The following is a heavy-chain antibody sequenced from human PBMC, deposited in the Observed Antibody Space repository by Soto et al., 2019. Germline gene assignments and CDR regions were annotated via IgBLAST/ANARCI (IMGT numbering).Heavy chain of an antibody. V-gene: IGHV3-15*07. CDR1: GFTFSNAW. D-gene: IGHD1-26*01. J-gene: IGHJ6*02. CDR2: IKSKTDGGTT. CDR3: TTAISGATPYYYYYYYGMDV. Sequence: GGPLSLSCAASGFTFSNAWMNWVRQAPGKGLEWVGRIKSKTDGGTTDYAAPVKGRFTISRDDSKNTLYLQMNSMKTEDTAVYYCTTAISGATPYYYYYYYGMDVWGQGTTVTVSS.